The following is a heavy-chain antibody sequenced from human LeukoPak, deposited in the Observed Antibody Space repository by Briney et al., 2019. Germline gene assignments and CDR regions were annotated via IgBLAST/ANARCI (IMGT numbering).Heavy chain of an antibody. J-gene: IGHJ6*03. D-gene: IGHD4-17*01. CDR1: GFTVSSNY. CDR3: AREATVTKLYYYYYYMDV. CDR2: ISSSGSTI. V-gene: IGHV3-11*04. Sequence: GGSLRLSCAASGFTVSSNYMSWVRQAPGKGLEWVSYISSSGSTIYYADSVKGRFTISRDNAKNSLYLQMNSLRAEDTAVYYCAREATVTKLYYYYYYMDVWGKGTTVTISS.